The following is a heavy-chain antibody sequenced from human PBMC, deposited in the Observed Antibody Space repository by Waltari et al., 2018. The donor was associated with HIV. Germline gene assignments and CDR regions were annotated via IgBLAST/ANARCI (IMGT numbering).Heavy chain of an antibody. CDR1: GFTFRIYA. D-gene: IGHD1-26*01. Sequence: QVQLVESGGGVVQPGRSLRLSCAASGFTFRIYAMHWVRQAPGKGLEWVAVISYDGSNKYYADSVKGRFTISRDNSKNTLYLQMNSLRAEDTAVYYCARDWGGSLDYWGQGTLVTVSS. V-gene: IGHV3-30*04. CDR2: ISYDGSNK. CDR3: ARDWGGSLDY. J-gene: IGHJ4*02.